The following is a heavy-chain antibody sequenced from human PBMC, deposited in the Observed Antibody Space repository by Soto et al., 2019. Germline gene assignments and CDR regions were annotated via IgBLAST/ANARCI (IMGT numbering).Heavy chain of an antibody. J-gene: IGHJ3*02. CDR3: ARVTVVPAALGLDAFEI. CDR2: ISAYNGNT. Sequence: ASVKVSCKASGYTFTSYGISWVRQAPGQGLEWMGWISAYNGNTNYAQKLQGRVTMTTDTSTSTAYMELRSLRSDDTAVYYCARVTVVPAALGLDAFEIWGHGTMVTVSS. V-gene: IGHV1-18*01. CDR1: GYTFTSYG. D-gene: IGHD2-2*01.